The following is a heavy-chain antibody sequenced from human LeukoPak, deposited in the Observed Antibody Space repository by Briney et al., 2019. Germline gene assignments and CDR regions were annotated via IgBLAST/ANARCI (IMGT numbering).Heavy chain of an antibody. CDR2: ISYDGSNK. J-gene: IGHJ4*02. CDR3: AKDSAAGIAGWPSYFDY. D-gene: IGHD6-13*01. CDR1: GFTFSSYG. V-gene: IGHV3-30*18. Sequence: PGRSLRLSCAASGFTFSSYGMHWVRQAPGKGLEWVAVISYDGSNKYYADSVKGRFTISRDNSKNTLYLQMNSLRAEDTAVYYCAKDSAAGIAGWPSYFDYWGQGTLVSV.